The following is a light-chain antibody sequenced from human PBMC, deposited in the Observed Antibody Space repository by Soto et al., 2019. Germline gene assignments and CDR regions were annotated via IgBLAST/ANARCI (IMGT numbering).Light chain of an antibody. CDR2: SVS. V-gene: IGKV3-20*01. CDR1: QSVSNDY. Sequence: EIVLTQPPGTLSLSPGDIATLSCRASQSVSNDYVAWVQRKPGQTPRLRIYSVSSRATGIPDRFSGSGSGTDFTLTIRRLEPEDFAMYYCLHHGSSLWTFGQGTKVDIK. CDR3: LHHGSSLWT. J-gene: IGKJ1*01.